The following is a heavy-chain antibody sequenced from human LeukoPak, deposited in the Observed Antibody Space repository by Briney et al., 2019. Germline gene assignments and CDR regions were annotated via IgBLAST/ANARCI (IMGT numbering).Heavy chain of an antibody. CDR2: ISAYNGNT. D-gene: IGHD3-22*01. CDR3: ARDHYYDSSGYYYPQIDY. J-gene: IGHJ4*02. Sequence: ASVKVSCKASGYTFTSYGISWARQAPGQGLEWMGWISAYNGNTNYAQKLQGRVTMTTDTSTSTAYMELRSLRSDDTAMYYCARDHYYDSSGYYYPQIDYWGQGTLVTVSS. CDR1: GYTFTSYG. V-gene: IGHV1-18*01.